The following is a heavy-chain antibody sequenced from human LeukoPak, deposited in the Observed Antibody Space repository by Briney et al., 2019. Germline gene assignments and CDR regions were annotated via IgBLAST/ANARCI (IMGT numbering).Heavy chain of an antibody. J-gene: IGHJ6*02. CDR3: ARDEHLRVGGDGHYYGMDV. CDR2: ISSSGNTI. CDR1: QFTFTSYE. D-gene: IGHD2-21*02. V-gene: IGHV3-48*03. Sequence: GGSLRLSRAASQFTFTSYELNWVRQAPGKGLAWVSYISSSGNTISYADSVKGRFTISRDNAKNSLYLQVISLRAEDTAVYYCARDEHLRVGGDGHYYGMDVWGQGTTVTVSS.